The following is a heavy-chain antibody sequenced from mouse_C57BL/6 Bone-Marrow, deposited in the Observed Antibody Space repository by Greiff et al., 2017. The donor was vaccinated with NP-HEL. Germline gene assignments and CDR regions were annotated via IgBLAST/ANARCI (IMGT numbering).Heavy chain of an antibody. Sequence: QVQLQQPGAELVKPGASVKMSCKASGYTFTSYWINWVKQRPGQGLEWIGDIYPGSGGTNYNEKFKGKATLTVDTSSSTAYIQLSSLTSEDSSVDDGAKDYYSSSLCYFEDWGTGTTVTVSS. CDR2: IYPGSGGT. CDR1: GYTFTSYW. V-gene: IGHV1-55*01. J-gene: IGHJ1*03. D-gene: IGHD1-1*01. CDR3: AKDYYSSSLCYFED.